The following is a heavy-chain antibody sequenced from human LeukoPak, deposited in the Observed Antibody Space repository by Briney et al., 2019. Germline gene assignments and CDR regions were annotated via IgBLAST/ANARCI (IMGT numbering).Heavy chain of an antibody. D-gene: IGHD1-26*01. CDR2: IIPIFDTT. V-gene: IGHV1-69*05. CDR3: ARDRVASGSYYRHDAFDI. CDR1: GGTFSSYA. J-gene: IGHJ3*02. Sequence: GASVKVSCKASGGTFSSYAISWVRQAPGQGLEWMGGIIPIFDTTNYAQKFQGRVTMTTDTSTSTAYMELRSLRSDDTAVYYCARDRVASGSYYRHDAFDIWGQGTMVTVSS.